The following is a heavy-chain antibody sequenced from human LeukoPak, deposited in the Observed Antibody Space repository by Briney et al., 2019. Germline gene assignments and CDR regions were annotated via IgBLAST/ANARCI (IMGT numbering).Heavy chain of an antibody. V-gene: IGHV3-23*01. Sequence: PGGSLRLSCAASGFTSSSYSMSWVRQAPGKGLEWVSSISGRGGRIDYADSVKGRFTISRDNSKNTLSLQMNSLTAEDTAVYYCAKNPRLEGWIYFDSWGQGILVTVSS. CDR3: AKNPRLEGWIYFDS. J-gene: IGHJ4*02. D-gene: IGHD1-1*01. CDR1: GFTSSSYS. CDR2: ISGRGGRI.